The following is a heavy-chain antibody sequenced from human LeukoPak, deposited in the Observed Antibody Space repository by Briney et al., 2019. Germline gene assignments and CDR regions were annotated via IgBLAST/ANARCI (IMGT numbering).Heavy chain of an antibody. CDR3: AINGWYCSSTSCYHGDYGMDV. Sequence: GGSLRLSCAASGFTFSSYWMHWVRQAPGKGLVWVSRINSDGSSTSYADSVKGRFTIPRDNAKNTLYLQMNSLRAEDTAVYYCAINGWYCSSTSCYHGDYGMDVWGQGTTVTVSS. V-gene: IGHV3-74*01. CDR1: GFTFSSYW. D-gene: IGHD2-2*01. J-gene: IGHJ6*02. CDR2: INSDGSST.